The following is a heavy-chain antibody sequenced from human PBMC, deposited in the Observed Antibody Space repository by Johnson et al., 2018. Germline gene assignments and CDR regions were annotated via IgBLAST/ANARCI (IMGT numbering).Heavy chain of an antibody. J-gene: IGHJ6*03. CDR3: ARVAAYYYDSSGYYSDYYYYMDV. CDR1: GFTFSSYW. CDR2: INSAGSST. D-gene: IGHD3-22*01. V-gene: IGHV3-74*01. Sequence: VQLQESGGGLVQPGGSLRLSCAASGFTFSSYWMHWVRQAPGKGLVWVSRINSAGSSTSYADSVKGRFTLSRDNAKNTLYLQMNSPRAEDTAVYYCARVAAYYYDSSGYYSDYYYYMDVWGKGTTVTVSS.